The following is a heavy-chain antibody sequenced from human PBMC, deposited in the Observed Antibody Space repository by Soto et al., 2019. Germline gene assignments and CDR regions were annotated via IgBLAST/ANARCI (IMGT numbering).Heavy chain of an antibody. CDR1: GFTFSSYA. CDR2: ISGSGGST. V-gene: IGHV3-23*01. J-gene: IGHJ5*02. D-gene: IGHD2-2*01. Sequence: PGGSLRLSCAASGFTFSSYAMSWVRQAPGKGLEWVSAISGSGGSTYYADSVKGRFTISRDNSKNTLYLQMNSLRAEDTAVYYCGKVVGRTEPPGGGWLDPRGRETLFTVPP. CDR3: GKVVGRTEPPGGGWLDP.